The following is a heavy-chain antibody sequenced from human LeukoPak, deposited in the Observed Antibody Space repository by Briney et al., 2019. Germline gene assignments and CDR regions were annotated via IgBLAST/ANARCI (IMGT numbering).Heavy chain of an antibody. Sequence: SETLSLTCTVSGGSIRSYYWSWIRQPPGKGLEWIGYIYYSGSTNYNPSLKSRVTISVNTSKNQFSLKLTSVTAADTAVYYCARVRGSTSSVFDYWGQGTLVTVSS. CDR2: IYYSGST. J-gene: IGHJ4*02. CDR1: GGSIRSYY. CDR3: ARVRGSTSSVFDY. V-gene: IGHV4-59*01. D-gene: IGHD2-2*01.